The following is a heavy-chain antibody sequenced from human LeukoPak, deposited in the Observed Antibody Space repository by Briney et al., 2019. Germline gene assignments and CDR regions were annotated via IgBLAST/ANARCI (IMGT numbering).Heavy chain of an antibody. J-gene: IGHJ4*02. CDR2: ISSSSTYI. CDR3: ARERGTGIGIYPLDY. CDR1: ELIFSAYN. V-gene: IGHV3-21*01. D-gene: IGHD3-16*01. Sequence: GGSLRLSCTASELIFSAYNMNWVRQAPGKGLEWISSISSSSTYIYYADSVKGRFTISRDNAKNSLYLQMDSLRTEDTAVYYCARERGTGIGIYPLDYWGQGALVTVSS.